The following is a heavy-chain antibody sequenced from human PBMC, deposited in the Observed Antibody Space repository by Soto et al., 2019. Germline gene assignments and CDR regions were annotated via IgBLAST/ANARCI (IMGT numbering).Heavy chain of an antibody. CDR3: ASHRVSGY. Sequence: EVQLVESGGGLVQPGGSLRLSCAVSGFTVSSNYMSWVRRAPGKGLEWVSIIYSGGSTYYADSVKGRFTISRDNSKNTLYLQMNSLRAEDTAVYYCASHRVSGYWGQGTLVTVSS. CDR1: GFTVSSNY. J-gene: IGHJ4*02. V-gene: IGHV3-66*04. D-gene: IGHD6-6*01. CDR2: IYSGGST.